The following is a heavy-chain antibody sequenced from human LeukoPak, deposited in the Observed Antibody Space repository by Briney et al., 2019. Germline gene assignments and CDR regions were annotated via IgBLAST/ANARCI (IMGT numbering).Heavy chain of an antibody. CDR2: IKQDGSEK. J-gene: IGHJ4*02. D-gene: IGHD3/OR15-3a*01. Sequence: GGSLRLSCAASGFTFGDTWMNWVRQAPGQGLEWVANIKQDGSEKFYVASVKGRFTISRDNGKSSLYLQMNSLRAEDTALYYCATSYDMGWLIGYWGQGTLVTVSS. CDR3: ATSYDMGWLIGY. V-gene: IGHV3-7*03. CDR1: GFTFGDTW.